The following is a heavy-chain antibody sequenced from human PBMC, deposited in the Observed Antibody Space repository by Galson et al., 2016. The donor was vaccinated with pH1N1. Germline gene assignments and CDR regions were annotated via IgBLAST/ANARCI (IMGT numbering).Heavy chain of an antibody. Sequence: SVKVSCKASGYTVSGYYMHWVRQAPGQGLEWMGWINPNSGGTSYAPKFQGRVTMTRDTSISTGYMELSRLRSDDTAVYYCARDPNSGWYTDYWGQGTLVTVSS. CDR1: GYTVSGYY. D-gene: IGHD6-19*01. V-gene: IGHV1-2*02. CDR2: INPNSGGT. J-gene: IGHJ4*02. CDR3: ARDPNSGWYTDY.